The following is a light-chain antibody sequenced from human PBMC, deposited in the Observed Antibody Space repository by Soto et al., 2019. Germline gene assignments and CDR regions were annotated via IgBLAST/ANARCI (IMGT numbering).Light chain of an antibody. Sequence: QSVLTQPASVSGSPGQSITISCTGTSSDVGGGYNYVSWYQQHPGKAPKLMIYGVNNRPSGVSNRFSGSKSDNTASLTISGLQAEDEADYYCSSYTSGSTPVLFGGGTQLTVL. J-gene: IGLJ2*01. CDR3: SSYTSGSTPVL. CDR2: GVN. V-gene: IGLV2-14*01. CDR1: SSDVGGGYNY.